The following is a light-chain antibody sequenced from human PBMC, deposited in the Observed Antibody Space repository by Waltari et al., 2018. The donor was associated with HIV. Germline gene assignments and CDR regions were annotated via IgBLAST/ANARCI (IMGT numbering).Light chain of an antibody. V-gene: IGLV2-23*01. Sequence: QSALTQPASVSGSPGQSITISCTGTSSNVGSDDLVSWYQQHPGEAPKLIIYECTKRPSGVSNRSSGSKSGNTASLTISGLQAEDEADYYCCSCPRSGIRYVFGTGTKVTVL. CDR2: ECT. CDR3: CSCPRSGIRYV. CDR1: SSNVGSDDL. J-gene: IGLJ1*01.